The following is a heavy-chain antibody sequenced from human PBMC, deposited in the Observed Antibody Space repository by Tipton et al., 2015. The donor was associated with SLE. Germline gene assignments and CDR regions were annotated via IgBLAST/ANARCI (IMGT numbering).Heavy chain of an antibody. Sequence: WSWIRQPPGKGLEWIGCIYHSGSTYYNPSLKSRVTISVDRSKNQFSLKLSSVTAADTAVYYCARREGYYDSSGYGAFDIWGQGTMVTVSS. D-gene: IGHD3-22*01. CDR2: IYHSGST. CDR3: ARREGYYDSSGYGAFDI. V-gene: IGHV4-30-2*01. J-gene: IGHJ3*02.